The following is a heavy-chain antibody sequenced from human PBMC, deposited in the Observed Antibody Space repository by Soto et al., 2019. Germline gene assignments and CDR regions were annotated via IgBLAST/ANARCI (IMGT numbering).Heavy chain of an antibody. D-gene: IGHD5-12*01. V-gene: IGHV6-1*01. CDR3: ARGNYAYDY. CDR1: GDGVSSSSNA. J-gene: IGHJ4*02. CDR2: TYYRSKWYN. Sequence: PSQTLSLTCAISGDGVSSSSNAWTWIRQSPSRGLEWLGRTYYRSKWYNDYALSVRSRVTINPDTSKNQFSLQLNSVTPEDTAVYYCARGNYAYDYWGQGTLVTVSS.